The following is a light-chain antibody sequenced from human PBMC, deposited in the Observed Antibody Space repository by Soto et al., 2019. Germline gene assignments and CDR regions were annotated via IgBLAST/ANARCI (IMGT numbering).Light chain of an antibody. CDR3: QQYNSYSKT. Sequence: DIQLTQSPSFLSASVGERVTITCRASQDISRWLAWYQQKPGKAPKLLIYDASSLKSGVPSRFSGSGSGTEFTLTISSLQPDDLATYDGQQYNSYSKTFGQGTKVDIK. J-gene: IGKJ1*01. CDR2: DAS. CDR1: QDISRW. V-gene: IGKV1-5*01.